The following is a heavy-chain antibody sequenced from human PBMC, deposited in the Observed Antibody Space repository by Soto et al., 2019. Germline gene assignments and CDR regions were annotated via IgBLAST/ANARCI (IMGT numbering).Heavy chain of an antibody. CDR3: ALRRDSSSSADDAFDI. J-gene: IGHJ3*02. D-gene: IGHD6-6*01. V-gene: IGHV2-5*01. CDR2: IYWNDDK. CDR1: GFSLSTSGVG. Sequence: GSGPTLVNPTQTLTLTCTFSGFSLSTSGVGVGWIRQPPGKALEWLALIYWNDDKRYSPSLKSRLTITKDTSKNQVVLTMTNMDPVDTATFYCALRRDSSSSADDAFDIWGQGTMVTVSS.